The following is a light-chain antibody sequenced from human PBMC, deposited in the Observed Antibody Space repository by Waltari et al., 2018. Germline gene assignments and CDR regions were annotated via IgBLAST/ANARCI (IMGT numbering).Light chain of an antibody. CDR1: QDIGTW. V-gene: IGKV1-5*03. Sequence: DIQMTQSPSTLSTSVGDRVTISCRASQDIGTWLAWYQQKPGKAPKLLIYQASTLDSGVPSRFSGSGSGTEFTLTISSLQPDDFATYYGQQYYSYCSFAGGTKVEL. CDR2: QAS. CDR3: QQYYSYCS. J-gene: IGKJ4*01.